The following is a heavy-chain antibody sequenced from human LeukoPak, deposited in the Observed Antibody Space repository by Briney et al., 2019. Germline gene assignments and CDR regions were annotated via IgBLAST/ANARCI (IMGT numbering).Heavy chain of an antibody. J-gene: IGHJ4*02. D-gene: IGHD5-12*01. CDR3: AKPRRATLLYFDY. CDR2: ISGSGGST. Sequence: QPGGSLRLSCAASGFTFSSYAMSWVRQAPGKGLEWVSAISGSGGSTYYADSVKGRFTISRDNSKNTLYLQMNSLRAEDTAVYYRAKPRRATLLYFDYWGQGTLVTVSS. V-gene: IGHV3-23*01. CDR1: GFTFSSYA.